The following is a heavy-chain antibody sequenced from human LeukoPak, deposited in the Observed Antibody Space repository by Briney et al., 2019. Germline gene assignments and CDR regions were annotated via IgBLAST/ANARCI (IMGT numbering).Heavy chain of an antibody. CDR2: IIPILGIA. D-gene: IGHD5-24*01. J-gene: IGHJ4*02. CDR1: GGTFSSYT. Sequence: ASVKVSCKASGGTFSSYTISWVRQAPGQGLEWKGRIIPILGIANYAQKFQGRVTITADKSTSTAYMELSSLRSEDTAVYYCARDPMATTPSDFWGQGTLVTVSS. V-gene: IGHV1-69*04. CDR3: ARDPMATTPSDF.